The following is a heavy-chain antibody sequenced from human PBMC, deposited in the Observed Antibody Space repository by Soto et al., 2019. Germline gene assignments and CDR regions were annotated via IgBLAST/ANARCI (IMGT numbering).Heavy chain of an antibody. CDR2: IYPGDSDT. Sequence: GESLKISCKGSGYSFTSYWIGWVRQMPGKDLECMGIIYPGDSDTRYSPSFQGQVTISADKSISTAYLQWSSLKASDTAMYYCASYDSSGYYYKSHAFDIWGQGTMVTLSS. CDR1: GYSFTSYW. V-gene: IGHV5-51*01. CDR3: ASYDSSGYYYKSHAFDI. D-gene: IGHD3-22*01. J-gene: IGHJ3*02.